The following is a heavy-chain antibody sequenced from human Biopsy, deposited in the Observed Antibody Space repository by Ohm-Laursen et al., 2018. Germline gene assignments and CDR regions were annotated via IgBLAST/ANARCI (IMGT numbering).Heavy chain of an antibody. D-gene: IGHD1-1*01. CDR2: FAPENGKT. J-gene: IGHJ4*02. CDR3: AADINVWNVNY. V-gene: IGHV1-24*01. Sequence: ASVKVSCNVSGYTLIALSMHWVRQAPGRGLEWMGGFAPENGKTIYAQKFQGRITMTEDTSTDTAYMELSSLRSEDTAVYYCAADINVWNVNYWGQGTQVTVSS. CDR1: GYTLIALS.